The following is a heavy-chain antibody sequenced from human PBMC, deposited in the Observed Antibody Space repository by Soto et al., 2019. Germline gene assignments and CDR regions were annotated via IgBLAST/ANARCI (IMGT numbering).Heavy chain of an antibody. CDR3: ARDYCSSTSCYASVGATTHAYYYYGMDV. CDR2: ISYDGSNK. J-gene: IGHJ6*02. Sequence: TGGSLRLSCAASGFTFSSYAMHWVRQAPGKGLEWVAVISYDGSNKYYADSVKGRFTISRDNSKNTLYLQMNSLRAEDTAVYYCARDYCSSTSCYASVGATTHAYYYYGMDVWGQGTTVTVSS. D-gene: IGHD2-2*01. V-gene: IGHV3-30-3*01. CDR1: GFTFSSYA.